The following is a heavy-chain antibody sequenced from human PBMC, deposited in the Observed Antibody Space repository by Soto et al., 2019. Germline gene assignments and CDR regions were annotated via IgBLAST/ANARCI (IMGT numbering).Heavy chain of an antibody. Sequence: SETLSLTCSVSGDSISNSRFYWAWIRQPPGEGLEWIGSIYHTGNAYYNPSLKSRVTISVDTSKNQFSLKLSSVTAADTAVYYCARQSLDCSGGSCYTYYFDYWGQGTLVTVSS. V-gene: IGHV4-39*01. CDR3: ARQSLDCSGGSCYTYYFDY. J-gene: IGHJ4*02. CDR1: GDSISNSRFY. CDR2: IYHTGNA. D-gene: IGHD2-15*01.